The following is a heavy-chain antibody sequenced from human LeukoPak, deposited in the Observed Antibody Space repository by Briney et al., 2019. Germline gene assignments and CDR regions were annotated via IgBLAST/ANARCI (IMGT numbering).Heavy chain of an antibody. Sequence: SETLSLTCAISGGSISSGGYSWSWIRQPPGKGLEWIGYIYHSGSTYYNPSLKSRVTISVDRSKNQFSLKLSSVTAADTAVYYCASPYGSGSYPDAFDIWGQGTMVTVSS. CDR2: IYHSGST. CDR3: ASPYGSGSYPDAFDI. CDR1: GGSISSGGYS. V-gene: IGHV4-30-2*01. J-gene: IGHJ3*02. D-gene: IGHD3-10*01.